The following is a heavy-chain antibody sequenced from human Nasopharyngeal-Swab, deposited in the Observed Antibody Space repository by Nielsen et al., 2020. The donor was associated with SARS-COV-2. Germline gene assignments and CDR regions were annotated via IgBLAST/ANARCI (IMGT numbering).Heavy chain of an antibody. J-gene: IGHJ4*02. CDR3: AHRGGYCSSTSCYTAFEFVVEYYFDY. CDR2: IYWNDDK. D-gene: IGHD2-2*02. Sequence: PGKALEWLALIYWNDDKRYSPSLKSRLTITKDTSKNQVVLTTTNMDPVDTATYYCAHRGGYCSSTSCYTAFEFVVEYYFDYWGQGTLVTVSS. V-gene: IGHV2-5*01.